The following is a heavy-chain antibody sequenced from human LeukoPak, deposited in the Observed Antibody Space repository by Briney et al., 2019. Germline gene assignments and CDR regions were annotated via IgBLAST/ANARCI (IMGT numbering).Heavy chain of an antibody. V-gene: IGHV3-30*18. J-gene: IGHJ4*02. CDR1: GFTFSNYG. Sequence: GGSLRLSCAASGFTFSNYGMHWVRQAPGKGLEWVAVISYDGSNKYYADSVKDRFTISRDNSKNTLYLQMNSLRAEDTAVYYCAKDVSSSNSWYGGVDYWGQGTLVTVSS. D-gene: IGHD6-13*01. CDR2: ISYDGSNK. CDR3: AKDVSSSNSWYGGVDY.